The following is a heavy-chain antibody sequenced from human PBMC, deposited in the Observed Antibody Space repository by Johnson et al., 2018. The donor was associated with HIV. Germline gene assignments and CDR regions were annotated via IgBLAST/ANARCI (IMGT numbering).Heavy chain of an antibody. CDR3: AKEGGELLLDAFDI. J-gene: IGHJ3*02. Sequence: VQLVESGGGLVQPGGSLRLSCAASGFTVSSNYMSWVRQAPGKGLEWVSGISWNSGSIGYAVSVKGRFTISRDNSKNTLYLQMNSLRAEDTAVYYCAKEGGELLLDAFDIWGQGTMVTVSS. V-gene: IGHV3-66*02. CDR1: GFTVSSNY. D-gene: IGHD1-26*01. CDR2: SWNSGSI.